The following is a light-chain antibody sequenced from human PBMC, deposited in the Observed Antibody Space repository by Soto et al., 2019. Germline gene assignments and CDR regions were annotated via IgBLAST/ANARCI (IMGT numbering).Light chain of an antibody. CDR2: DVT. V-gene: IGLV2-14*03. CDR3: NSYTSSSTYV. Sequence: QSALTQPASVSGSPGQSITISCTGTSSDVGGFNYVSWYQQHPGKAPKLMIYDVTNRPSGVSYRLSGSKSVNTASLTISGLQAEDEADYYCNSYTSSSTYVFGTGTKLTVV. CDR1: SSDVGGFNY. J-gene: IGLJ1*01.